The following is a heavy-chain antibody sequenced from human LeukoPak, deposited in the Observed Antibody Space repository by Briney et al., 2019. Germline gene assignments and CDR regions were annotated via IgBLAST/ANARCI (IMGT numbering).Heavy chain of an antibody. CDR1: GFTFTTYS. V-gene: IGHV3-48*01. CDR2: ISSDNSTI. Sequence: PGGSLRLSCAASGFTFTTYSINWVRQAPGKRLEWVSYISSDNSTIYYADSLKGRFTISRDNAKNSLPLLMNSLRAEDTAVYYCARDLSSRGYTYGTPAFAFDIWGQGTMVTVSS. J-gene: IGHJ3*02. D-gene: IGHD5-18*01. CDR3: ARDLSSRGYTYGTPAFAFDI.